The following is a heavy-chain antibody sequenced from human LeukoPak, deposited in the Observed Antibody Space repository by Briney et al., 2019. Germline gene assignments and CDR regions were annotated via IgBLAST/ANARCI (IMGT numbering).Heavy chain of an antibody. CDR3: ARDRGRSSSWYSDWFDP. Sequence: PSETLSLTCTVSGGSISRSRDYWGWIRQPPGKGLEWIGSIYYSGSTYYNPSLKSRVTISVDTSKNQFSLKLSSVTAADTAVYYCARDRGRSSSWYSDWFDPWGQGTLVTVSS. CDR1: GGSISRSRDY. V-gene: IGHV4-39*07. J-gene: IGHJ5*02. D-gene: IGHD6-13*01. CDR2: IYYSGST.